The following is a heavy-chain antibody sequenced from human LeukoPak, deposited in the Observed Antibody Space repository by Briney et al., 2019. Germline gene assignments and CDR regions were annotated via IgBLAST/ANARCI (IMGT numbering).Heavy chain of an antibody. V-gene: IGHV4-38-2*02. Sequence: SETLSLTCTVSGYSISSGYYWGWIRQPPGKGLEWIGSIYHSGSTYYDPSLKSRVTISVDKSKNQFSLKLSSVTAADTAVYYCARGQSNYYDSSGYSPEYFQHWGQGTLVTVSS. CDR1: GYSISSGYY. CDR2: IYHSGST. D-gene: IGHD3-22*01. J-gene: IGHJ1*01. CDR3: ARGQSNYYDSSGYSPEYFQH.